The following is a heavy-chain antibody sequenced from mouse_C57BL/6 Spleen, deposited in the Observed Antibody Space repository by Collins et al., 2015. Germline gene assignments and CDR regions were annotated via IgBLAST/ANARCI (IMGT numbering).Heavy chain of an antibody. CDR3: TRDLWGAMDY. J-gene: IGHJ4*01. D-gene: IGHD1-1*02. V-gene: IGHV1S22*01. CDR1: GYTFTSYW. Sequence: LQQPGSELVRPGASVKLSCKASGYTFTSYWMHWVKQRPGQGLEWIGNIYPGSGSTNHDEKFKSKATLTVDTSSSTAYMQLSSLTSEDSAVYYCTRDLWGAMDYWGQGTSVTVSS. CDR2: IYPGSGST.